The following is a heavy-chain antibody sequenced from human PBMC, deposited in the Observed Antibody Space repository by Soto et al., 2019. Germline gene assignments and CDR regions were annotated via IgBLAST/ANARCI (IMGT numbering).Heavy chain of an antibody. D-gene: IGHD6-6*01. V-gene: IGHV4-30-2*01. CDR3: AREGYSSSAGIDY. CDR2: IYHSGST. J-gene: IGHJ4*02. Sequence: SETLSLTCAVSGGSISSGGYSWSWIRQPPGKGLEWIGYIYHSGSTYYNPSLKSRVTISVDRSKNQFSLKLSSVTAADTAVYYCAREGYSSSAGIDYWGQGTLVTVS. CDR1: GGSISSGGYS.